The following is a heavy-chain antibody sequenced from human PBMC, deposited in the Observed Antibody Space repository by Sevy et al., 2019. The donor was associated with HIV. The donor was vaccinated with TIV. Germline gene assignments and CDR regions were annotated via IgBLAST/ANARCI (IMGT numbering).Heavy chain of an antibody. Sequence: SETLSLTCTVSGGSISSYYWSWIRQPPGKGLEWIGYIYYSGSTNYNPSLKSRVTISVDTSKNQFSLKLSSVTAADTALYYCARQSHYYYDSSGYFFDYWGQGTLVTVSS. V-gene: IGHV4-59*08. CDR3: ARQSHYYYDSSGYFFDY. CDR2: IYYSGST. J-gene: IGHJ4*02. CDR1: GGSISSYY. D-gene: IGHD3-22*01.